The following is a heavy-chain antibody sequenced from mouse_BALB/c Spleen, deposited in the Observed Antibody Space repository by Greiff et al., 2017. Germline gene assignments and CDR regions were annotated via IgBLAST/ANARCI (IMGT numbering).Heavy chain of an antibody. V-gene: IGHV5-4*02. CDR3: ARDGGYYGSSYGFAY. CDR1: GFTFSDYY. D-gene: IGHD1-1*01. CDR2: ISDGGSYT. J-gene: IGHJ3*01. Sequence: EVKLVESGGGLVKPGGSLKLSCAASGFTFSDYYMYWVRQTPEKRLEWVATISDGGSYTYYPDSVKGRFTISRDNAKNNLYLQMSSLKSEDTAMYYCARDGGYYGSSYGFAYWGQGTLVTVSA.